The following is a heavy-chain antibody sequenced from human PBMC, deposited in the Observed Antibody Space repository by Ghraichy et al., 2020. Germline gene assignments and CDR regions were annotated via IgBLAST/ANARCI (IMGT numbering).Heavy chain of an antibody. Sequence: GGSLRLSCEASGFTFTNYWMSWVRQAPGKGLEWVANIKQDGSEHYYVDSVRGRFTISRDNAKNSVYLQMSSLRAEDTADYYCARDRFTVVGVFDYWGQGTLVTVSS. CDR3: ARDRFTVVGVFDY. J-gene: IGHJ4*02. V-gene: IGHV3-7*03. D-gene: IGHD4-23*01. CDR2: IKQDGSEH. CDR1: GFTFTNYW.